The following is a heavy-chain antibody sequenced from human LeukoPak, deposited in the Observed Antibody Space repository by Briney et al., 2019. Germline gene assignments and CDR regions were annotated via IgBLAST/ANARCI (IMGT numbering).Heavy chain of an antibody. CDR3: ARDVGLNYDFWSGYHSTYYGMDV. D-gene: IGHD3-3*01. CDR2: INPNSGGT. V-gene: IGHV1-2*02. Sequence: ASVKVSCKASGYTLTGYCMHWVRQAPGQGLEWMGWINPNSGGTNYAQKFQGRVTMTRDTSISTAYMELSRLRSDDTAVYYCARDVGLNYDFWSGYHSTYYGMDVWGQGTTVTVSS. J-gene: IGHJ6*02. CDR1: GYTLTGYC.